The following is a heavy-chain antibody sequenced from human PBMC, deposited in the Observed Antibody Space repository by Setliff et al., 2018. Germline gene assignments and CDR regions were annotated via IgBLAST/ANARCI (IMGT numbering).Heavy chain of an antibody. CDR1: GYTFTSYG. CDR2: ISIYNGNT. V-gene: IGHV1-18*01. D-gene: IGHD6-13*01. Sequence: ASVKVSCKASGYTFTSYGINWVRQAPGQGLEWMGWISIYNGNTNYAQKLQGRVTMTTDTSTSTAYMELRSLRSDDTAVYYCARGIAAVGTSYYFDYWSQGPLVTVSS. J-gene: IGHJ4*02. CDR3: ARGIAAVGTSYYFDY.